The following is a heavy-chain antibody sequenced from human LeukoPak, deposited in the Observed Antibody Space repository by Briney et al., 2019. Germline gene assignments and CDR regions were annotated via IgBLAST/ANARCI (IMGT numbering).Heavy chain of an antibody. V-gene: IGHV3-7*01. CDR3: ARDMPRNSYCSSTSCYNRRFDY. J-gene: IGHJ4*02. CDR2: IKQDGSEK. Sequence: GGSLRLSCAASGFTFSSYWMSWVRQAPGKGLEWVANIKQDGSEKYYVDSVKGRFTISRDNAKNSLYLQMNGLRAEDTAVYYCARDMPRNSYCSSTSCYNRRFDYWGQGTLVTVSS. D-gene: IGHD2-2*02. CDR1: GFTFSSYW.